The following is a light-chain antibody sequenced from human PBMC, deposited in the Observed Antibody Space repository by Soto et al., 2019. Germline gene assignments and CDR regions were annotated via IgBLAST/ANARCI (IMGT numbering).Light chain of an antibody. Sequence: IQLTQSPSSLSASVGDRVTITCRASQGIRSYLAWYQQKPGKAPKLLIYAASTLQSGVPSRFSGSGSGTDFTLTISCLQSEDFATYYCQQYYSYPTLTFGGGTKVDIK. J-gene: IGKJ4*01. CDR3: QQYYSYPTLT. CDR1: QGIRSY. CDR2: AAS. V-gene: IGKV1-9*01.